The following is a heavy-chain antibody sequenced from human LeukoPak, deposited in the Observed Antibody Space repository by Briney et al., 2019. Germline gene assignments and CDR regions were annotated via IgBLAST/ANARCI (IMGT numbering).Heavy chain of an antibody. CDR2: TKQDGSET. Sequence: AGGSLRLSCAASGFTFTSYWMSWVRQAPGKGLEWVANTKQDGSETYYVDFVKGRFTISRDSAKNSLYLQMNSLRAEDTAVYYCARGSGGYDYYFDYWGQGTLVTVSS. J-gene: IGHJ4*02. CDR3: ARGSGGYDYYFDY. V-gene: IGHV3-7*04. D-gene: IGHD2-15*01. CDR1: GFTFTSYW.